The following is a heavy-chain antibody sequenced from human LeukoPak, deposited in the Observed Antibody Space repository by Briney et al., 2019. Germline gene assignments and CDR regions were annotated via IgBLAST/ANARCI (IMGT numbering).Heavy chain of an antibody. CDR1: GFTFSSDG. Sequence: PGRSLRLSCAASGFTFSSDGMHWVRQAPGKGLEWVAVISYDGSNKYYADSVKGRFTISTDNSKNTLYLQMHRLSAEDTAVYYCAKDRRSGSYFDYWGQGTLVTVSS. CDR2: ISYDGSNK. D-gene: IGHD3-3*01. CDR3: AKDRRSGSYFDY. J-gene: IGHJ4*02. V-gene: IGHV3-30*18.